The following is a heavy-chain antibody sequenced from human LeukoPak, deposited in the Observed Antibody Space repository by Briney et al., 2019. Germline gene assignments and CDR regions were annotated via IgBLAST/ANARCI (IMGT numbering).Heavy chain of an antibody. CDR1: LGTFSSYA. J-gene: IGHJ5*02. Sequence: AWVKVSCKASLGTFSSYAISWVRQAPGQGLEWVGGIIPIFGTANYAQKFQGRVTITADKSTSTAYMELSSLRSEDTAVYYCARDNSVRDEAWWFNPWGQGTLVTVSS. CDR2: IIPIFGTA. V-gene: IGHV1-69*06. D-gene: IGHD5-24*01. CDR3: ARDNSVRDEAWWFNP.